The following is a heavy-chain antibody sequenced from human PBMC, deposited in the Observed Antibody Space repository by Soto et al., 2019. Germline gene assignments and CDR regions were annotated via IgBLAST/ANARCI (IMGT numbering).Heavy chain of an antibody. CDR3: AKDQGSSWYEIDY. CDR2: ISGSGGST. CDR1: GFTFSSYA. J-gene: IGHJ4*02. V-gene: IGHV3-23*01. Sequence: PGESLKISCAASGFTFSSYAMSWVRQAPGKGLEWVSTISGSGGSTYYADSVKGRFTISRDNSKNTLYLQMNSLRAEDTAVYYCAKDQGSSWYEIDYWGQGTLVTVSS. D-gene: IGHD6-13*01.